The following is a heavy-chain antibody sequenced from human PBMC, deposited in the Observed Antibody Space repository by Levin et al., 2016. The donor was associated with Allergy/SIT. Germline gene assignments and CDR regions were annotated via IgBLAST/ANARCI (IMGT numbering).Heavy chain of an antibody. V-gene: IGHV1-18*01. CDR3: ARDSRVVRGTYGMDV. CDR2: ISAYNGNT. D-gene: IGHD3-10*01. Sequence: ASVKVSCKASGYTFTSYGISWVRQAPGQGLEWMGWISAYNGNTNYAQKLQGRVTMTTDTSTSTAYMELRSLRSDDTAVYYCARDSRVVRGTYGMDVWGQGTTVTVSS. J-gene: IGHJ6*02. CDR1: GYTFTSYG.